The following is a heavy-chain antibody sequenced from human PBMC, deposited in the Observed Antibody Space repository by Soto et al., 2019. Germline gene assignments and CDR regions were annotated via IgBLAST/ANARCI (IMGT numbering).Heavy chain of an antibody. V-gene: IGHV4-59*08. CDR3: ARHGFGPLHGLVDV. CDR2: IQYNGYS. J-gene: IGHJ6*02. CDR1: GGSITNYY. D-gene: IGHD3-10*01. Sequence: QVQLQESGPGLVKPSETLSLTCTVSGGSITNYYCSWFRQPPGKGLEWIGYIQYNGYSAYNLSLKRRVTISMATSKTQSSLMVESVTATDTAVYYCARHGFGPLHGLVDVWGQGTTVIVSS.